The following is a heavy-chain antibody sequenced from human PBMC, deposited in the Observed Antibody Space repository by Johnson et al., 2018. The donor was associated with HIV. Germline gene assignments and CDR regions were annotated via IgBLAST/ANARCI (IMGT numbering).Heavy chain of an antibody. J-gene: IGHJ3*02. Sequence: MQLVESGGGMVQPGGSLRLSCAASAFTFSSYAMHWVRQAPGKGLEWVALISYDGSNKYYADSVKGRFTISRDNAKNSLYLQMNSQRAEDTAVYYCARDRCSSTSCIDAFDIWGQGTAVTV. D-gene: IGHD2-2*01. CDR2: ISYDGSNK. CDR3: ARDRCSSTSCIDAFDI. CDR1: AFTFSSYA. V-gene: IGHV3-30-3*01.